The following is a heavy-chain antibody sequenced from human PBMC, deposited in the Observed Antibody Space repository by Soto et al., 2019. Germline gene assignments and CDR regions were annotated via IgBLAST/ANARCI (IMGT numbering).Heavy chain of an antibody. CDR1: GFTFSDYY. D-gene: IGHD2-21*02. CDR2: ISSSGSTI. V-gene: IGHV3-11*01. Sequence: QVQLVESGGGLVKPGGSLRLSCAASGFTFSDYYMSWIRQAPGKGLEWVSYISSSGSTIYYADSVKGRFTISRDNAKNSLYLQMNSRRAEDTAVYYEAREHAVTALCPPVGMDVWGQVTTVTVSS. CDR3: AREHAVTALCPPVGMDV. J-gene: IGHJ6*02.